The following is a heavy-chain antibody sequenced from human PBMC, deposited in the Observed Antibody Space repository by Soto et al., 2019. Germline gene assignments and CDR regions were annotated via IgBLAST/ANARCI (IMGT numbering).Heavy chain of an antibody. CDR3: TTDPLSSYDYICGSYRPF. CDR1: GFTFSNAW. D-gene: IGHD3-16*02. CDR2: IKSKTDGGTT. J-gene: IGHJ4*02. V-gene: IGHV3-15*01. Sequence: EVQLVESGGGLVKPGGSLRLSCAASGFTFSNAWMSWVLQAPGQGLEWVGRIKSKTDGGTTDYAATVKGRFTISRDDSKNTLDLQINSLRTEDAAVYYCTTDPLSSYDYICGSYRPFWGQGTLFTVAS.